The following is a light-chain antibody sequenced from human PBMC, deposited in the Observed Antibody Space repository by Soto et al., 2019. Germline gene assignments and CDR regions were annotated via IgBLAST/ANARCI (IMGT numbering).Light chain of an antibody. Sequence: EIVMTQSPATLSVSPGERATLSCRASQSISNKLVWYQQKLGQAPRLLIYGASTRATGIPARFSGSGSGTEFTLTISSLQSEDFAVYYCQQYSSWSPITFGQGTRLE. CDR1: QSISNK. J-gene: IGKJ5*01. V-gene: IGKV3-15*01. CDR2: GAS. CDR3: QQYSSWSPIT.